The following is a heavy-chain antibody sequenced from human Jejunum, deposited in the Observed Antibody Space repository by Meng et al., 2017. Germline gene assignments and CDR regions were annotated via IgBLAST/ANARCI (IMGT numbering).Heavy chain of an antibody. J-gene: IGHJ5*02. V-gene: IGHV3-30*17. CDR2: LSYDGSNT. CDR3: ATLGGSWYKGWFDP. CDR1: GFTFSRYP. D-gene: IGHD6-13*01. Sequence: GGSLRLSCVASGFTFSRYPMHWVRQPPGRGLEWVAGLSYDGSNTKYADSVRGRVTISRVNSKNTVYLQMNSLRSEDTAVYYCATLGGSWYKGWFDPWGQGTLVTVSS.